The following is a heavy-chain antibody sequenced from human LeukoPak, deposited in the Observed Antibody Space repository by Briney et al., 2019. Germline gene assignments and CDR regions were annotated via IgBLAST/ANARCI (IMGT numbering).Heavy chain of an antibody. CDR2: IIPIFGTA. J-gene: IGHJ6*03. CDR3: ATYDSYYYYMDV. D-gene: IGHD5-12*01. CDR1: GGTFSSYA. Sequence: SVKVSCKASGGTFSSYAISWVRQAPGQGLEWMGGIIPIFGTANYAQKFQGRVTITADESTSTAYMELSSLRSEDTAVYYCATYDSYYYYMDVWGKGTTVTISS. V-gene: IGHV1-69*13.